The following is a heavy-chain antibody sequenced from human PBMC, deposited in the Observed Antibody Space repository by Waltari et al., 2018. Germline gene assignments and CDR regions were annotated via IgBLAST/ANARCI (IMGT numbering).Heavy chain of an antibody. Sequence: QVQLVQSGAEVKKPGASVKVSCKASGYTFTSYGISWVRQAPGQGLEWMGWISAYNGNTNYAQKRQGRVTMTTDTSTSTAYMELRSLRSDDTAVYYCARGDFWSGYYSLGSYGMDVWGQGTTVTVSS. CDR3: ARGDFWSGYYSLGSYGMDV. J-gene: IGHJ6*02. V-gene: IGHV1-18*01. CDR2: ISAYNGNT. CDR1: GYTFTSYG. D-gene: IGHD3-3*01.